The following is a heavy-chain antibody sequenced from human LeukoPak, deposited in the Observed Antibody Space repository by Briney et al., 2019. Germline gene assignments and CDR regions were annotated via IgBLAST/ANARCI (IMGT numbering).Heavy chain of an antibody. V-gene: IGHV4-39*07. Sequence: RPSETLSLTCTVSGDSFSSVTDYWVWIRQPPGKGLEWIASGDYSGGTYYNPSLESRVAISADMSKNQFSLKLTSVTGADTAVYYCAGERGEEYSSGWYKRNYFDNWGQGIRVTVSS. CDR3: AGERGEEYSSGWYKRNYFDN. CDR1: GDSFSSVTDY. J-gene: IGHJ4*02. D-gene: IGHD6-19*01. CDR2: GDYSGGT.